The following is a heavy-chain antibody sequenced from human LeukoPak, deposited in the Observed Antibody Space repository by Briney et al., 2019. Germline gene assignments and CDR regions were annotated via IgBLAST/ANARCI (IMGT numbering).Heavy chain of an antibody. CDR3: ARLYSTGWYDY. CDR2: IDWDDNR. V-gene: IGHV2-70*04. D-gene: IGHD6-19*01. CDR1: GFSLSTSGMR. J-gene: IGHJ4*02. Sequence: SGPALVKPTQLLTLTCTFSGFSLSTSGMRVSWIRQPPGKALEWLARIDWDDNRFYSTSLKTRLTISKDTSKNQVVLTMTNMDPVDTATYYCARLYSTGWYDYWGQGTLVTVSS.